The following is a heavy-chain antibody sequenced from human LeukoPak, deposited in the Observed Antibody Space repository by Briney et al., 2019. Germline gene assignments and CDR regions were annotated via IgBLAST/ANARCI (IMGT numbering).Heavy chain of an antibody. D-gene: IGHD3-10*01. J-gene: IGHJ4*02. V-gene: IGHV4-39*01. Sequence: SETLSLTCTVSGGSISSSNYYWGWIRQPPGKGLEWIGSVSYSGRTYYNPSLKGRVTISVDTSKHQFSLKLSSVTAADTAVYYCARHSSASYYHGSGSYYNVNWGQRTIVTVSS. CDR3: ARHSSASYYHGSGSYYNVN. CDR2: VSYSGRT. CDR1: GGSISSSNYY.